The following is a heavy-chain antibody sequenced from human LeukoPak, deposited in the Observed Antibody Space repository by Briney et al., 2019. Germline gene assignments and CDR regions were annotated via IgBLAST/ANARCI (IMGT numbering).Heavy chain of an antibody. CDR2: IYDIGTT. CDR3: ARLYGSGPRGAFDI. D-gene: IGHD3-10*01. CDR1: GGSLGREF. J-gene: IGHJ3*02. Sequence: PSETLSLTCTVSGGSLGREFWTWIRQPPGKGLEWIGYIYDIGTTNYNPSLKSRVTIFVDTSRKQFSLNLTSVTAADTAVYYCARLYGSGPRGAFDIWGQGTLVTVSS. V-gene: IGHV4-59*08.